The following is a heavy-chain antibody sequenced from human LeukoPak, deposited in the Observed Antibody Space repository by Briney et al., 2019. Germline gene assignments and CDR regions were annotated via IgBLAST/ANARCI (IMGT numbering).Heavy chain of an antibody. D-gene: IGHD3-22*01. Sequence: SETLSLTCTVSGGSISSYYWSWIRQPAGKGLEWIGRIYTSGSTNYNPSLKSRVTMSVDTSKNQFSLKLSSVTAADTAVYYCARDVDHYYDSSGYYYYYGMDVWGQGTTVTVSS. CDR2: IYTSGST. V-gene: IGHV4-4*07. CDR1: GGSISSYY. CDR3: ARDVDHYYDSSGYYYYYGMDV. J-gene: IGHJ6*02.